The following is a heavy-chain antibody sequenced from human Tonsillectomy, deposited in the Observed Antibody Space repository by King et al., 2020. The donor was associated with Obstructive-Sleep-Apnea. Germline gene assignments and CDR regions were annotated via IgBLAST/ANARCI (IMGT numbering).Heavy chain of an antibody. CDR2: INPNIGVT. CDR3: GRGIVVVPTAS. D-gene: IGHD2-2*01. CDR1: GYTFTDYY. Sequence: QLVQSGAEVKKPGASVKVSCKASGYTFTDYYMHWVRQAPGQGLEWMGWINPNIGVTNYAQKFQGRVTMTSDTSISTAYMELSRLRSDDTAVYYCGRGIVVVPTASWGQGTLVTVSS. J-gene: IGHJ4*02. V-gene: IGHV1-2*02.